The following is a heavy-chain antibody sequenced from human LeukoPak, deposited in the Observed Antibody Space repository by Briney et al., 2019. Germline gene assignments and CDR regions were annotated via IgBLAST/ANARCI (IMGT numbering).Heavy chain of an antibody. V-gene: IGHV1-2*06. D-gene: IGHD4-23*01. J-gene: IGHJ5*02. CDR1: GYTFTGYY. CDR3: ARGFGNSANWFDP. Sequence: ASVKVSCKASGYTFTGYYIHWVRQAPGQGLEWMGRINPNNGGTNYAQKFQGRVTMTRDTSISTASMELSRLTSDDTAVYYCARGFGNSANWFDPWGQGTLVAVSS. CDR2: INPNNGGT.